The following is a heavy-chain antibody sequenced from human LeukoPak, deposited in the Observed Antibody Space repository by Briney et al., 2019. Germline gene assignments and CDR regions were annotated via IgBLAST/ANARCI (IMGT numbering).Heavy chain of an antibody. J-gene: IGHJ4*02. CDR1: GGSISSGSYY. Sequence: SETLSLTCTVSGGSISSGSYYWSWIHQPPGKGLEWIGTIYSTGSTYYNASLKSRVTISVDTSKNQFSLRLTSVTAADTAVYYCATWLQMHFWGQGTLVTVSS. CDR2: IYSTGST. CDR3: ATWLQMHF. V-gene: IGHV4-39*07. D-gene: IGHD5-24*01.